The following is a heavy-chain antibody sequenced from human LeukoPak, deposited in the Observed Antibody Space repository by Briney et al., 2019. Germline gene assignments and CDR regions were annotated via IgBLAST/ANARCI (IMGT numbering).Heavy chain of an antibody. CDR1: GGSISSSSYY. CDR2: IYYSGTT. CDR3: GIAVAGNPLFDY. J-gene: IGHJ4*02. Sequence: PSETLSLTCTVSGGSISSSSYYWGWIRQPPGKGLEWIGNIYYSGTTYYNPSLASRVTISVDTSKNQFSLKLTSVTAADTAVYYCGIAVAGNPLFDYWGQGTLVTVSS. D-gene: IGHD6-19*01. V-gene: IGHV4-39*01.